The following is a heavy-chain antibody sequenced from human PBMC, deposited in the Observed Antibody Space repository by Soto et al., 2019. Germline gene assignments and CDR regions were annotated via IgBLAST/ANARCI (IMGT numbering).Heavy chain of an antibody. CDR1: GYTFTSYG. D-gene: IGHD3-22*01. Sequence: GASVKVSCKASGYTFTSYGISWVRQAPGQGLEWMGIINPSGGSTSYAQKFQGRVTMTRDTSTSTVYMELSSLRSEDTAVYYCARGPAPSDSSGYWSAFDIWGQGTMVTVSS. CDR2: INPSGGST. J-gene: IGHJ3*02. V-gene: IGHV1-46*01. CDR3: ARGPAPSDSSGYWSAFDI.